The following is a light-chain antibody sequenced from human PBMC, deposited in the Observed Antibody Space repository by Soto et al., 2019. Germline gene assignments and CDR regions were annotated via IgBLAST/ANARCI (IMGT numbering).Light chain of an antibody. J-gene: IGKJ1*01. CDR1: QSVSSTF. Sequence: EIVLTQSPGSLSLSPGERATLSCRASQSVSSTFFAWYQQRPGQAPRLLIYGASSRATGIPERFSGSGSGTDFTLTISRLEPEDLAVYYCQQFDSSVTFGQGTKVEIK. CDR2: GAS. CDR3: QQFDSSVT. V-gene: IGKV3-20*01.